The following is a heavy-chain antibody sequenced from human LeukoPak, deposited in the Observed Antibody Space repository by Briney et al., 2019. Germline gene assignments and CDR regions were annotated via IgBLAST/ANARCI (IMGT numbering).Heavy chain of an antibody. CDR1: GFTFSSYA. CDR3: AKVRSSSGWYDYFDY. Sequence: GGSLRLSCAASGFTFSSYAMSWVRQAPGKGLEWVSAISGSGGSTYYADSVKGRFTIFRDNSKNTLYLQMNSLRAEDTAVYYCAKVRSSSGWYDYFDYWGQGTLVTVSS. D-gene: IGHD6-19*01. CDR2: ISGSGGST. V-gene: IGHV3-23*01. J-gene: IGHJ4*02.